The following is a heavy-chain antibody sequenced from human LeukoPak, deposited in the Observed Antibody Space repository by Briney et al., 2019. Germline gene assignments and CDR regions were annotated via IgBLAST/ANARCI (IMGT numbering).Heavy chain of an antibody. CDR1: GFTFSSYW. V-gene: IGHV3-7*05. D-gene: IGHD6-19*01. CDR3: ASQFWWAAVAGTTLDY. CDR2: IKEDGSEK. Sequence: GGSLRLSCIASGFTFSSYWMSWVRQAPGGGLEWVANIKEDGSEKYYVDSVKGRFTITRDNAKISLYLQMNSLRAEDTAVYFCASQFWWAAVAGTTLDYWGQGTLVTVSS. J-gene: IGHJ4*02.